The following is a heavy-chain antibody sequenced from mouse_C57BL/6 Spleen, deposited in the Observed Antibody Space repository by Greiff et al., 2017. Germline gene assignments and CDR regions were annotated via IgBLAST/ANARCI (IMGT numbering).Heavy chain of an antibody. Sequence: AQLQQSVAELVRPGASVKLFCTASGFNIKNTYMHWVKQRPEQGLEWIGRIDPANGNTKYAPKFQGKAPITADTSSNTAYLQLSSLTSEDTAIYYCARSLYYGSSLGWFAYWGQGTLVTVSA. CDR1: GFNIKNTY. J-gene: IGHJ3*01. D-gene: IGHD1-1*01. CDR3: ARSLYYGSSLGWFAY. V-gene: IGHV14-3*01. CDR2: IDPANGNT.